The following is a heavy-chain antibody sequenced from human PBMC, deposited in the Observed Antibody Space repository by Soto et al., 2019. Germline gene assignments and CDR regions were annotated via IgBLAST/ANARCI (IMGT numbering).Heavy chain of an antibody. CDR3: ARDLFAPDYGDYGPVGN. CDR2: IWYDGSNK. V-gene: IGHV3-33*01. J-gene: IGHJ4*02. CDR1: GFTFSSYG. D-gene: IGHD4-17*01. Sequence: GGSLRLSCAASGFTFSSYGMHWVRQAPGKGLEWVAVIWYDGSNKYYADSVKGRFTISRDNSKNTLYLQMNSLRAEDTAVYYCARDLFAPDYGDYGPVGNWGQGTLVTVSS.